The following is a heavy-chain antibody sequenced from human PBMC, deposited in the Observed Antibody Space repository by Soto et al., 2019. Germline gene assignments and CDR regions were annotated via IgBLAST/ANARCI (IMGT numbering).Heavy chain of an antibody. CDR2: IYYSGST. CDR1: GGSISSGGYY. Sequence: TLSLTCTVSGGSISSGGYYWSWIRQHPGKGLEWIGYIYYSGSTYYNPSLKSRVTISVDTSKNQFSLKLSSVTAAATAVYYCAREDLRDYFDYWGQGTLVPVS. J-gene: IGHJ4*02. V-gene: IGHV4-31*03. CDR3: AREDLRDYFDY.